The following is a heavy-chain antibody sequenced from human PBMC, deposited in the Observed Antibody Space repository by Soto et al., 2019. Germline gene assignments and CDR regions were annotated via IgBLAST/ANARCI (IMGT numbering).Heavy chain of an antibody. CDR1: GYTFTGYY. J-gene: IGHJ5*02. CDR3: ARDLDSSSSNWFDP. Sequence: ASVKVSCKASGYTFTGYYMHWVRQAPGQGLEWMGWINPNSGGTNYAQKFQGRVTMTRDTSISIAYMELSRLRSDDTAVYYCARDLDSSSSNWFDPWGQGTLVTVSS. V-gene: IGHV1-2*02. CDR2: INPNSGGT. D-gene: IGHD6-6*01.